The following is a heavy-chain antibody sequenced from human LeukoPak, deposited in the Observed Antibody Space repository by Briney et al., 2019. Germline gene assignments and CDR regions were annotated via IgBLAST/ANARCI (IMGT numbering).Heavy chain of an antibody. CDR3: AKDGYSSGWYWGFDY. V-gene: IGHV3-23*01. CDR2: ISGSGGST. J-gene: IGHJ4*02. D-gene: IGHD6-19*01. Sequence: GGALRPSCAASGFTFSSYAMSRVRQAPGKGLEGVLAISGSGGSTYYADSVKGRSTISRDNSKNTLYLQMNSLRAEDTAVYYCAKDGYSSGWYWGFDYWGQGTLVTVSS. CDR1: GFTFSSYA.